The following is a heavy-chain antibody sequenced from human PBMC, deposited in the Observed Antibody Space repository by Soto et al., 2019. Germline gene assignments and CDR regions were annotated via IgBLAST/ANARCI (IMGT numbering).Heavy chain of an antibody. Sequence: QVQLVESGGGVVQPGRSLRLSCAASGFTFRSYHMHWVRQAPGKGLEWVASISYDENNKYYTDSVKGRFTISRDNSKNTLYLQMNSLREEDTAVYYCARAMDAAMDSKDNWFDPWGQGTLVTVSS. CDR3: ARAMDAAMDSKDNWFDP. J-gene: IGHJ5*02. CDR2: ISYDENNK. D-gene: IGHD5-18*01. CDR1: GFTFRSYH. V-gene: IGHV3-30-3*01.